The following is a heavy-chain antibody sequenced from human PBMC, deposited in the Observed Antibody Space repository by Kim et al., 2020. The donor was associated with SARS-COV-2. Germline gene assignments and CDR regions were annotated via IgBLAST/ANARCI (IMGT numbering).Heavy chain of an antibody. V-gene: IGHV1-69*02. Sequence: AQRVQGRVTITADKSTSTAYMELSSLRSEDTAVYYCARSGNILTGYPFDYWGQGTLVTVSS. D-gene: IGHD3-9*01. CDR3: ARSGNILTGYPFDY. J-gene: IGHJ4*02.